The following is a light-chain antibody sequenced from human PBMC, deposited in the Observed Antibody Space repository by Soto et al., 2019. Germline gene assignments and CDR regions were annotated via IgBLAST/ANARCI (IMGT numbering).Light chain of an antibody. V-gene: IGKV1-39*01. J-gene: IGKJ5*01. CDR1: QSISSL. Sequence: DIQMTQSPSSLSASIGDRATITCRASQSISSLLDWYQQKPGKAPKFLIYDASSLESGIPSRFSGSGSGTDFTLTISSLQPEDFASYYCQQSYSTPITFGQGTRLEIK. CDR3: QQSYSTPIT. CDR2: DAS.